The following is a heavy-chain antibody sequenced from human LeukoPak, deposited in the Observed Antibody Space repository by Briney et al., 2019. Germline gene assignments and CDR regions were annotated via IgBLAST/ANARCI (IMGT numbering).Heavy chain of an antibody. CDR3: ARGLEDWSGYNPFDP. Sequence: GESLKISCKGSGYSFTSYWIGWVRQMPGKGLEWVGIIYPGDSDTRYSPSFQGQVTISADKSISTAYLQWSSLKASDTAMYYCARGLEDWSGYNPFDPWGQGTLVTVSS. D-gene: IGHD3-3*01. V-gene: IGHV5-51*01. CDR2: IYPGDSDT. CDR1: GYSFTSYW. J-gene: IGHJ5*02.